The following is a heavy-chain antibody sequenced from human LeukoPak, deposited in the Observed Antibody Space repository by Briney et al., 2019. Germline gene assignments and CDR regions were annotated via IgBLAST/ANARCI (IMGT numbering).Heavy chain of an antibody. CDR3: ARSVDSGTFDY. J-gene: IGHJ4*02. D-gene: IGHD1-26*01. V-gene: IGHV3-11*01. CDR2: ISSSGSAI. CDR1: GFTFSDYY. Sequence: GESLRLSCAASGFTFSDYYMSWIRQAPGKGLEWVSYISSSGSAIYCADSVKGRFTISGDNAKNSLYLQMNSLRAEDTAVYYCARSVDSGTFDYWGQGTLVTVSS.